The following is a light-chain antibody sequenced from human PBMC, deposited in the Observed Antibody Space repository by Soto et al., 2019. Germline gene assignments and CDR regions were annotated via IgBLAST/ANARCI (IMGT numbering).Light chain of an antibody. Sequence: QSVLTQPASVSGSPGQSIAISCTGTSSDVGAYNHVSWYQQHPGNAPKLLISEVSSRPSGVSDRFSGAKSGNTASLTISGLRTEDEADYYCTSYAGTSTHWVFGGGTKLTVL. J-gene: IGLJ3*02. CDR1: SSDVGAYNH. V-gene: IGLV2-14*01. CDR2: EVS. CDR3: TSYAGTSTHWV.